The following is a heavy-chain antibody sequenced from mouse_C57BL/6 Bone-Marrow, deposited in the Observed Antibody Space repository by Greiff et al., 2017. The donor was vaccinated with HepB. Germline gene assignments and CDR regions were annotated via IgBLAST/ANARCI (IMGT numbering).Heavy chain of an antibody. D-gene: IGHD2-2*01. Sequence: VQLQQSGPELVKPGASVKISCKASGYSFTSYYIHWVKQRPGQGLEWIGWIYPGSGNTKYNEKFKGKATLTADTSSSTAYMQLSSLTSEDSAVYYCARWGYMSWFAYWGQGTLVTVSA. V-gene: IGHV1-66*01. CDR2: IYPGSGNT. J-gene: IGHJ3*01. CDR3: ARWGYMSWFAY. CDR1: GYSFTSYY.